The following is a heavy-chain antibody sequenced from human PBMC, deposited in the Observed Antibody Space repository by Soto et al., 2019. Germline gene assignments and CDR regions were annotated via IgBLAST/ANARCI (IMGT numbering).Heavy chain of an antibody. D-gene: IGHD3-9*01. CDR2: IVVGSGNT. Sequence: ASVKVSSKASGYTFTSSAMQGVRQARGQRLEWIGWIVVGSGNTNYAQKFQERVTITRDMSTSTAYMELSSLRSEDTAVYYCAAGLDVLRYFDWLPLDGFDIWGQGTMVTVSS. CDR1: GYTFTSSA. CDR3: AAGLDVLRYFDWLPLDGFDI. V-gene: IGHV1-58*02. J-gene: IGHJ3*02.